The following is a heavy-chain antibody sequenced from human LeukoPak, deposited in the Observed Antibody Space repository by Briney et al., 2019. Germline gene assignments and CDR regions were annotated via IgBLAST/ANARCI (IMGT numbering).Heavy chain of an antibody. Sequence: PGGSLRLSCAASGFTFSSYAMSWVRQAPGKGLEWVSAISGSGGSAYYADSVKGRFTISRDNSKNTLYLQMNSLRAEDTAVYYCAKYRGCSSTSCYRSRDAFDIWGQGTMVTVSS. V-gene: IGHV3-23*01. CDR1: GFTFSSYA. CDR3: AKYRGCSSTSCYRSRDAFDI. CDR2: ISGSGGSA. D-gene: IGHD2-2*01. J-gene: IGHJ3*02.